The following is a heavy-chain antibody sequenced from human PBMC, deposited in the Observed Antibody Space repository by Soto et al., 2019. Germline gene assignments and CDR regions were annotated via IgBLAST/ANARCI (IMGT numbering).Heavy chain of an antibody. J-gene: IGHJ4*02. CDR1: GFTFSSYA. Sequence: EVQLLESGGGLVQPGGSLRLSCAASGFTFSSYAMSWVRQAPGKGLEWVSAIGVSGDTTYYADSMKGRFTISRDNSKNTLYLQMGSLRAEETAVYYCAKVRRFGELRSLYWGQGTLVTVSS. CDR3: AKVRRFGELRSLY. CDR2: IGVSGDTT. V-gene: IGHV3-23*01. D-gene: IGHD3-10*01.